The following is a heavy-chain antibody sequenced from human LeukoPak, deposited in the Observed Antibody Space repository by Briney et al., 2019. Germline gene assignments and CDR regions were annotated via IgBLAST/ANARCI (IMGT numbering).Heavy chain of an antibody. D-gene: IGHD1-26*01. CDR2: TCYRSKWYN. V-gene: IGHV6-1*01. J-gene: IGHJ6*02. Sequence: SQTLSLTCAISGDSVSSNSAAWNWIRQSPSRGLEWLGRTCYRSKWYNDCAVSVKSRITINPDTSKNQFSLQLNSVTPEDTAVYYCTKSGSYQNYYYYGMDVWGQGTTVTVSS. CDR1: GDSVSSNSAA. CDR3: TKSGSYQNYYYYGMDV.